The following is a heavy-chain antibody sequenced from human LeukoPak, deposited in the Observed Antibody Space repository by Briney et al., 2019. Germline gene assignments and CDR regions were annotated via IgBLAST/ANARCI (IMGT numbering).Heavy chain of an antibody. Sequence: PSETLSLTCAVYGGSFSGYYWSWIRQPPGKGLEWIGEINHSGSTNYNPSLKSRVTISVDTSKNQFSLKLSSVTAADTAVYYCASSVAAALSPWGQGTLVTVSS. V-gene: IGHV4-34*01. CDR2: INHSGST. J-gene: IGHJ5*02. D-gene: IGHD6-13*01. CDR3: ASSVAAALSP. CDR1: GGSFSGYY.